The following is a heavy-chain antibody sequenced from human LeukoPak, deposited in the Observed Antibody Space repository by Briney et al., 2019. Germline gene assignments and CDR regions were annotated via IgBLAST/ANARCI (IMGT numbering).Heavy chain of an antibody. Sequence: SVKVSCKASGGTFSSYAISWVRQAPGQGLEWMGGIIPIFGTANYAQKFQGRVTITADESTSTAYMELSSLRSEDTAVYYCARGAVPAAILYFDYWGQGTLVTVSS. CDR1: GGTFSSYA. J-gene: IGHJ4*02. CDR2: IIPIFGTA. V-gene: IGHV1-69*13. D-gene: IGHD2-2*01. CDR3: ARGAVPAAILYFDY.